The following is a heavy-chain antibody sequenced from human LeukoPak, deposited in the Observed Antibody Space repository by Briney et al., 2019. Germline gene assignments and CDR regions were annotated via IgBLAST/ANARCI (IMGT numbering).Heavy chain of an antibody. J-gene: IGHJ4*02. D-gene: IGHD1-26*01. CDR1: GYTFTNYY. CDR3: ARGRMGAVTDY. CDR2: INPSGGTT. Sequence: GASVKVSCKASGYTFTNYYMHWVRQAPGQGLEWMGIINPSGGTTTYAQKFQGRLTMTRDTSTSTVYMELSSLRSEDTAVYYCARGRMGAVTDYWGQGTLVTVSS. V-gene: IGHV1-46*01.